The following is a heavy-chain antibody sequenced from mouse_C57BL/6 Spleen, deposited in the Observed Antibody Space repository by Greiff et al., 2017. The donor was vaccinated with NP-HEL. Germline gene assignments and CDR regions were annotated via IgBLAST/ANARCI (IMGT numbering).Heavy chain of an antibody. CDR3: ATRDDDYGVDY. V-gene: IGHV1-54*01. CDR2: INPGSGGT. D-gene: IGHD2-4*01. J-gene: IGHJ2*01. CDR1: GYAFTNYL. Sequence: VQLQQSGAELVRPGTSVKVSCKASGYAFTNYLIEWVKQRPGQGLEWIGVINPGSGGTNYNEKFKGKGTLTADNSSSTADMQLSSRTSADSAVYVWATRDDDYGVDYWGQGTTLTVSS.